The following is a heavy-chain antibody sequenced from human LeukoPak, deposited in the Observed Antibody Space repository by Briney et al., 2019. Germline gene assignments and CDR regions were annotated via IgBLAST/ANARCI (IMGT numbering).Heavy chain of an antibody. CDR2: IRYDGSNK. D-gene: IGHD3-3*01. CDR1: RFTFSGYG. Sequence: PGGSLRLSCAASRFTFSGYGMHWVRQAPGKGLEWVAFIRYDGSNKYYADSVKGRFTISRDNSKNTLYLQMNSLRAEDTAVYYCAKGDYYDFWSGYSYYFDYWGQGTLVTVSS. J-gene: IGHJ4*02. V-gene: IGHV3-30*02. CDR3: AKGDYYDFWSGYSYYFDY.